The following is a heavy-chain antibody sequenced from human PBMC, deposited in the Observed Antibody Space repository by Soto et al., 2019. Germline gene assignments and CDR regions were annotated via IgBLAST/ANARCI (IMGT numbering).Heavy chain of an antibody. D-gene: IGHD6-6*01. J-gene: IGHJ6*02. CDR3: ARAHSSSSWYYYGMDV. Sequence: QVQLVQSGAEVKKPGSSVKVSCKASGGTFSSYAISWVRQAPGQGLEWMGGSIPIFGTANYAQKFQGRVTITADESTSTAYMELSSLRSEDTAVYYCARAHSSSSWYYYGMDVWGQGTTVTVSS. V-gene: IGHV1-69*01. CDR1: GGTFSSYA. CDR2: SIPIFGTA.